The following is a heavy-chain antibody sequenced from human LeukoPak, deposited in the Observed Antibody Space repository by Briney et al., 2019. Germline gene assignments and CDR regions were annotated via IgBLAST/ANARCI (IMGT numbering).Heavy chain of an antibody. CDR2: IHSDGSST. CDR3: VRGGVGCFDL. V-gene: IGHV3-74*01. Sequence: GGSLRLSCAASGFTFDYYWMHWVRQAPGKGLVWVSRIHSDGSSTTYADSVKGRFTISRDDAKNTVDLQMNSLRVDDTAVYYCVRGGVGCFDLWGRGTLVTVSS. CDR1: GFTFDYYW. J-gene: IGHJ2*01. D-gene: IGHD2-8*02.